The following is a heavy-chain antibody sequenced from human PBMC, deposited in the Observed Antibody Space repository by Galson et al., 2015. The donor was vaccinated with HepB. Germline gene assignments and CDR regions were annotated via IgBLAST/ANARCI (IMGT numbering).Heavy chain of an antibody. Sequence: SLRLSCAASGFTFSTYTMNWVRQAPGKGLEWVSVISESESVGSTHYADSVKGRFTISRDNSKNALYLQMNSLRADDTAVYYCVKDVWDHWGQGTLVTVSS. CDR3: VKDVWDH. J-gene: IGHJ4*02. CDR2: ISESESVGST. D-gene: IGHD3-16*01. V-gene: IGHV3-23*01. CDR1: GFTFSTYT.